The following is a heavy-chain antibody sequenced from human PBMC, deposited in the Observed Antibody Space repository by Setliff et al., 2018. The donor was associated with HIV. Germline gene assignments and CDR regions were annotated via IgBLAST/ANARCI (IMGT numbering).Heavy chain of an antibody. CDR1: GGTLSNYV. J-gene: IGHJ3*02. CDR3: ARDQTGVAAAAFGGGSAWSDEGFDI. D-gene: IGHD6-13*01. V-gene: IGHV1-69*13. Sequence: GASVKVSCKTSGGTLSNYVITWVRQAPGQGLEWMGMIIPMYNIPAYAQKFQGRVIFTADESTSTAYMELSSLSSEDTAVYYCARDQTGVAAAAFGGGSAWSDEGFDIWGQGTMVTVSS. CDR2: IIPMYNIP.